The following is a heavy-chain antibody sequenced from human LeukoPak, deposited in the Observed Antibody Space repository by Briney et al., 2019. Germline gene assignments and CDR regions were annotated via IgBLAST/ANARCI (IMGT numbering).Heavy chain of an antibody. J-gene: IGHJ4*02. CDR2: IYYSGST. CDR3: ARSKAVWSGSDY. D-gene: IGHD3-3*01. V-gene: IGHV4-59*01. CDR1: GGSITSYY. Sequence: SETLSLTCTVSGGSITSYYWSWIRQPPGQGLEWIGYIYYSGSTNYNPSLPSRVTISVDTSKNEFSLKLSSVTAADTAVYYCARSKAVWSGSDYWGQGTLVTVFS.